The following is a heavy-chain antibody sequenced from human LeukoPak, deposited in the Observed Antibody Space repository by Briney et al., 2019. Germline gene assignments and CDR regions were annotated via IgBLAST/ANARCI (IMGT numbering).Heavy chain of an antibody. V-gene: IGHV3-64D*06. CDR1: GFTFSSYA. Sequence: GGSLRLSCSASGFTFSSYAMHWARQAPGKGLEYVSAISSKGGSTYYADSVKGRFTISRDNSKNTLYLQMSSLRAEAPAEYSCVKVLFLGYCSGPFDPWGQGTLVTVSS. D-gene: IGHD3-10*01. CDR3: VKVLFLGYCSGPFDP. J-gene: IGHJ5*02. CDR2: ISSKGGST.